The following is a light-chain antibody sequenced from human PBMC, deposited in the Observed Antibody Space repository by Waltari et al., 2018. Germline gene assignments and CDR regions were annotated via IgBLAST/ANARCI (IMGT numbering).Light chain of an antibody. CDR3: QQYGSSPET. J-gene: IGKJ1*01. V-gene: IGKV3-20*01. CDR2: GAS. CDR1: QSVSGSY. Sequence: EIVLTQSPGTLSLSPGERATLSCRASQSVSGSYLAWYQQKPGQAPRLLIYGASNRATGIPDRISGSGSGTDFTLTISRLKSEDFAVYYCQQYGSSPETFGQGTKVEAK.